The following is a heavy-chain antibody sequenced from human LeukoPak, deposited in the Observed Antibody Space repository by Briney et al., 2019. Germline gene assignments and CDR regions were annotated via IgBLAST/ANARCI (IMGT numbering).Heavy chain of an antibody. D-gene: IGHD2-15*01. CDR2: IYYSGST. CDR3: ATLVGADPRSGVFDI. CDR1: GGSISSGDYY. Sequence: SQTLSLTCTVSGGSISSGDYYWSWIRQPPGKGLEWIGYIYYSGSTYYNPSLKSRVTISVDTSKNQFSLKLSSVTAADTAVYYCATLVGADPRSGVFDIWGQGTMVTVSS. V-gene: IGHV4-30-4*01. J-gene: IGHJ3*02.